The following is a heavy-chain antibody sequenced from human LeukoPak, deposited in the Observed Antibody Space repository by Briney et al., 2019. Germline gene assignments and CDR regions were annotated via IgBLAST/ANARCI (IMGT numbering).Heavy chain of an antibody. D-gene: IGHD3-9*01. CDR3: AKDRPYYDILTGYTGN. J-gene: IGHJ4*02. CDR1: GFTFSSYA. CDR2: ISGSGGST. Sequence: PGGSLRLSCAASGFTFSSYAMSWVRQAPGKGLEWVSAISGSGGSTYYADSVKGRFTISRDNSKNTLYLQMNSLRAEDMAVYYCAKDRPYYDILTGYTGNWGQGTLVTVSS. V-gene: IGHV3-23*01.